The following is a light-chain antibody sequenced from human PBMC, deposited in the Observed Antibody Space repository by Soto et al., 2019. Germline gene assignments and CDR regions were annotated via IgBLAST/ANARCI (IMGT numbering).Light chain of an antibody. CDR3: QQYNNWPPDYT. CDR1: QSVSSD. Sequence: EIVMTQSPATLSVSPGERATLSCRASQSVSSDLAWYQQKPGQAPRVLIYDASTRATAVPARFSGSGSGTEFTLTISSLQSEDFAVYYCQQYNNWPPDYTFGQGTRLEIK. J-gene: IGKJ5*01. V-gene: IGKV3-15*01. CDR2: DAS.